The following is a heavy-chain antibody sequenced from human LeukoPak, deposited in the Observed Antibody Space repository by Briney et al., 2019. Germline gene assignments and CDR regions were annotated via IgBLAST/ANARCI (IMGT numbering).Heavy chain of an antibody. Sequence: SETLSLTCTVSGGSIYSHHWSWIRQPPGKGQEWIGYIFYTGSTNYNPSLNGRVTISVDTLKNQFSLKLNSVTAADTAVYYCARGSNWFDPWGQGTLVTVSS. V-gene: IGHV4-59*11. CDR3: ARGSNWFDP. J-gene: IGHJ5*02. CDR1: GGSIYSHH. CDR2: IFYTGST.